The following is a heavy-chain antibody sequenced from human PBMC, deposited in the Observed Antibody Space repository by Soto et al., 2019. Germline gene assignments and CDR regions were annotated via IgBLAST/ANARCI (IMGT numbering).Heavy chain of an antibody. J-gene: IGHJ3*02. V-gene: IGHV3-23*01. CDR1: GFTFSSYV. D-gene: IGHD3-22*01. Sequence: GGSLRLSCAASGFTFSSYVMHWVRQAPGKGLEWVSAISGSGGSTYYADSVKGRFTISRDNSKNTLYLQMNSLRAEDTAVYYCAKDALLMIVVVHGAFDIWGQGTLVTFS. CDR2: ISGSGGST. CDR3: AKDALLMIVVVHGAFDI.